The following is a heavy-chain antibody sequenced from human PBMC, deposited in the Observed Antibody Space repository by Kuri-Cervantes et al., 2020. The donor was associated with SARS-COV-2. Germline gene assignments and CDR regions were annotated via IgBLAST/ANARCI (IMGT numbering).Heavy chain of an antibody. CDR1: GFTFSSYW. CDR2: INSDGSST. V-gene: IGHV3-74*01. D-gene: IGHD6-6*01. CDR3: AKDMGSSPPHYYGMDA. Sequence: GGSLRLSCAASGFTFSSYWMHWVRQAPGKGLVWVSRINSDGSSTSYADSVKGRFTISRDNAKNSLYLQMNSLRAEDTALYYCAKDMGSSPPHYYGMDAWGQGTTVTVSS. J-gene: IGHJ6*02.